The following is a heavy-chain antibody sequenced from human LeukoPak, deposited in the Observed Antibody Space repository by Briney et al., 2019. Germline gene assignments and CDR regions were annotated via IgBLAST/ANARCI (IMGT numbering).Heavy chain of an antibody. CDR2: IYHSGST. V-gene: IGHV4-38-2*01. D-gene: IGHD2-15*01. CDR1: GYSISSGYY. Sequence: SETLSLTCAVSGYSISSGYYWGWIRQPPGKGLEWIGSIYHSGSTYYNPSLKSRVTISVDTSKNQFSPKLSSVTAADTAVYYCARLQQLLLLDYWGQGTLVTVSS. J-gene: IGHJ4*02. CDR3: ARLQQLLLLDY.